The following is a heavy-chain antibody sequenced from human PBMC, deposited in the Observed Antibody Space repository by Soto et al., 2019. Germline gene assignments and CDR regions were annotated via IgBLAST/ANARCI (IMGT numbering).Heavy chain of an antibody. Sequence: GGSLRLSCAASGFTFAHYAMHWVRHAPGKGLEWVSGISGSGGSTYYADSVEGRFTISRDNSKNTLYLQVNSLRAEDTAIYYCAKDRKSGSGWYWDYWGQGTLVTVSS. CDR1: GFTFAHYA. V-gene: IGHV3-23*01. CDR3: AKDRKSGSGWYWDY. CDR2: ISGSGGST. D-gene: IGHD6-19*01. J-gene: IGHJ4*02.